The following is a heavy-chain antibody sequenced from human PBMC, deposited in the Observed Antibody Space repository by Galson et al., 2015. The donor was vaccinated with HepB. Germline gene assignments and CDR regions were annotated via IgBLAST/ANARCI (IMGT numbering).Heavy chain of an antibody. D-gene: IGHD3-10*01. CDR1: GSSISSYY. V-gene: IGHV4-59*01. Sequence: ATLSLSCTVSGSSISSYYWCWLRQPPGKGLEWIGYLYYSGSTNYNPSLKSRFTILVDTSKNQFSLNMSSVTAADTAVYYCARSYQGYSYGSGSSYFDYWGQGTLVTVSS. CDR2: LYYSGST. CDR3: ARSYQGYSYGSGSSYFDY. J-gene: IGHJ4*02.